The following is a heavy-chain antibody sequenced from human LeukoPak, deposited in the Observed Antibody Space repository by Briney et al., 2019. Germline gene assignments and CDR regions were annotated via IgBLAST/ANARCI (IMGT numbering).Heavy chain of an antibody. CDR3: ARGATGTTFDY. Sequence: PGGTLRLSCAASGFKFDDYGMSWVRQVPGKGLEWVSGINWNGGSTGYADSVKGRFTISRDNAKNSLYLQMNSLRAEDTALYYCARGATGTTFDYWGQGTLVTVSS. CDR1: GFKFDDYG. CDR2: INWNGGST. J-gene: IGHJ4*02. D-gene: IGHD1-1*01. V-gene: IGHV3-20*04.